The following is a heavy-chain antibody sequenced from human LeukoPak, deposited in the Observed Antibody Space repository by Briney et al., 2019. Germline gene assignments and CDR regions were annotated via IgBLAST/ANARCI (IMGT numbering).Heavy chain of an antibody. CDR1: GFTFSNYW. D-gene: IGHD3-10*01. Sequence: GGSLRLSCAASGFTFSNYWVHWVRQAPGKGLVWFSRINRDGSTTKYADSVKGRFTVSRDNAKNTLNLQMKSLRAEDTAVYYCARDKKSGESSEIDYWGQGTLVTVSS. CDR3: ARDKKSGESSEIDY. CDR2: INRDGSTT. J-gene: IGHJ4*02. V-gene: IGHV3-74*03.